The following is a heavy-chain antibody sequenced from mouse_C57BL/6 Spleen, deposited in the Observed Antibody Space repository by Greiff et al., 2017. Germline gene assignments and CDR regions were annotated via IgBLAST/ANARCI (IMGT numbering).Heavy chain of an antibody. CDR3: VRGDSSGYFDY. CDR2: IRSKSNNYAT. D-gene: IGHD3-2*02. V-gene: IGHV10-1*01. CDR1: GFSFNTYA. J-gene: IGHJ2*01. Sequence: EVHLVESGGGLVQPKGSLKLSCAASGFSFNTYAMNWVRQAPGKGLEWVARIRSKSNNYATYYADSVKDRFTISRDDSESMLYLQMNNLKTEDTAMYYCVRGDSSGYFDYWGQGTTLTVSS.